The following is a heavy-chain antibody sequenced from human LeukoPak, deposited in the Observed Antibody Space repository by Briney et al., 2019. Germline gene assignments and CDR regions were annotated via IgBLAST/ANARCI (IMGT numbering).Heavy chain of an antibody. D-gene: IGHD3-9*01. Sequence: GGTLRLSCAASGFTFSSYGMHWVRQAPGKGLEWVAFIRYDGSNKYYADSVHGRFTISRDNSKNTLYLQMNSLRAEDTAVYYCAKERALRYFDWLLPDFDYWGQGTLVTVSS. J-gene: IGHJ4*02. CDR1: GFTFSSYG. CDR2: IRYDGSNK. V-gene: IGHV3-30*02. CDR3: AKERALRYFDWLLPDFDY.